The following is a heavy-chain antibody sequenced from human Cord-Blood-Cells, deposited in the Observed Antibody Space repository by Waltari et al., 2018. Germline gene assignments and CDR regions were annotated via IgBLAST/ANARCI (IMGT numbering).Heavy chain of an antibody. CDR3: ARVYNWNYYFAY. CDR2: MDTSGSP. D-gene: IGHD1-7*01. V-gene: IGHV4-61*09. J-gene: IGHJ4*02. CDR1: GGSISRGSYY. Sequence: QVQLQESGPGLVKPSQTLSLTCTVHGGSISRGSYYWSWSRQPAGKGLEWIGYMDTSGSPNHNPSLKSRVTISVDTSKNQFSLKLSSVTAAATAVYYCARVYNWNYYFAYWGQGTLVTVSS.